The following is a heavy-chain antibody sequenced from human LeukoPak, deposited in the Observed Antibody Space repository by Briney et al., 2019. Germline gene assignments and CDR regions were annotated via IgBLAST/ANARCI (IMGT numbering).Heavy chain of an antibody. CDR3: ARGGTLEYFQH. Sequence: PGGSLRLSCSASGFTFSSYSMDWVRQAPGKGLEWLSYITSSSGTIYYADSVKGRFTISRDNAKNSLYLQMNSLRAEDTAVYYCARGGTLEYFQHWGQGTLVTVSS. CDR2: ITSSSGTI. V-gene: IGHV3-48*04. CDR1: GFTFSSYS. J-gene: IGHJ1*01.